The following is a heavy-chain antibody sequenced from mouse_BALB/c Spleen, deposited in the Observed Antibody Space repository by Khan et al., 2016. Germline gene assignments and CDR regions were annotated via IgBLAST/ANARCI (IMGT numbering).Heavy chain of an antibody. CDR3: ARGGYRYDARAWFAH. Sequence: QVQLQQSGAELMKPGASVKISCKATGYTFSSYWIERVKQRPGHGLEWIGEILPGSGSTNYNEKFKGKATFTADTSSNTAYMQLSSLTSEDSAVYACARGGYRYDARAWFAHWGQGTLVTVSA. V-gene: IGHV1-9*01. J-gene: IGHJ3*01. CDR2: ILPGSGST. CDR1: GYTFSSYW. D-gene: IGHD2-14*01.